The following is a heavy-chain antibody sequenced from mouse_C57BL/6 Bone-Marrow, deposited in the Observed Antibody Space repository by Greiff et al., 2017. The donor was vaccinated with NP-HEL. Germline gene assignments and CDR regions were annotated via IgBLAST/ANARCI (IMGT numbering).Heavy chain of an antibody. Sequence: VQLQQPGAELVKPGASVKLSCKASGYTFTSYWMHWVKQRPGQGLAWIGMIHPNSGSTNYNEKFKSKATLTVDKSSSTAYMQLSSLTSEDSAVYYCARRDWDGAWFAYWGQGTLVTVSA. CDR1: GYTFTSYW. D-gene: IGHD4-1*01. J-gene: IGHJ3*01. CDR3: ARRDWDGAWFAY. CDR2: IHPNSGST. V-gene: IGHV1-64*01.